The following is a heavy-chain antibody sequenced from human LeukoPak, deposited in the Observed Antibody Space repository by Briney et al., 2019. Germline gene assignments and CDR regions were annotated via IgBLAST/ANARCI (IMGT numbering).Heavy chain of an antibody. J-gene: IGHJ3*02. V-gene: IGHV3-23*01. CDR1: GLTFSNYA. D-gene: IGHD4-17*01. Sequence: GGSLRLSCTASGLTFSNYATTWVRQAPGKGLEWVSCITGSGRGTCYADSVKGRFSVSRDNSQNTVFLHMNSLRADDTALYYCSKDPNGDYVGAFDMWGQGTMVTVSS. CDR3: SKDPNGDYVGAFDM. CDR2: ITGSGRGT.